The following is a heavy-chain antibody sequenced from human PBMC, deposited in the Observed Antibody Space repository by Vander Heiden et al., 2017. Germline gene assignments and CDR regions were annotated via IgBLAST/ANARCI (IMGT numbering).Heavy chain of an antibody. Sequence: QVQLVQSGAEVKKPGASVTVSCKASGYTFTGYYMHWVRQAPGQGLEWMGWINPNSGGTNYAQKFQGRVTMTRDTSISTAYMELSRLRSDDTAVYYCARDTTSGIAVAGNFDYWCQGTLVTVSS. V-gene: IGHV1-2*02. CDR3: ARDTTSGIAVAGNFDY. CDR1: GYTFTGYY. CDR2: INPNSGGT. J-gene: IGHJ4*02. D-gene: IGHD6-19*01.